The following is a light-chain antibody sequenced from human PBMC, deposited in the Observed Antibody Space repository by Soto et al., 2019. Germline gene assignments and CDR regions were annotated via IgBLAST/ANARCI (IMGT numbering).Light chain of an antibody. CDR1: QGISNY. V-gene: IGKV1-27*01. Sequence: DIQMTQSPSSLSASVGDRVTITCRASQGISNYLAWYQQKPGKVPKLLIYAASTLQSGVPSRFSGSGSGTDFTXTIXSLQPEDVATYYCQKYNSAPRTFGQGTRLEIK. J-gene: IGKJ5*01. CDR2: AAS. CDR3: QKYNSAPRT.